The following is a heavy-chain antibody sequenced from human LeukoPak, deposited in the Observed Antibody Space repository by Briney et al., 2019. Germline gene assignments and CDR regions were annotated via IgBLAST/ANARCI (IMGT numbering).Heavy chain of an antibody. CDR1: GFTFSSYS. V-gene: IGHV3-48*01. CDR2: ISSSSSTI. J-gene: IGHJ6*03. D-gene: IGHD2-15*01. Sequence: PGGSLRLSCAASGFTFSSYSMNWVRQAPGKGLEWVSYISSSSSTIYYADSVKGRFTISRDNAKNSLYLQMNSLRAEDTAVYYCARDHIPTAAHYYYYYMDVWGKGTTVTVSS. CDR3: ARDHIPTAAHYYYYYMDV.